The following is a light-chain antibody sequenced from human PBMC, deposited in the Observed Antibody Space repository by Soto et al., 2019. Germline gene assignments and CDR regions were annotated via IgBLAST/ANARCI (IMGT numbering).Light chain of an antibody. CDR1: ISDIGGYNF. CDR3: CSYAGSSTYVL. J-gene: IGLJ2*01. V-gene: IGLV2-14*01. CDR2: DVN. Sequence: QSALTQPASVSGSPGQSITISCTGTISDIGGYNFVSWYQHHPGKAPKLMIYDVNNRPSRISNRFSGSKSGNTASLTITGLQAEDEADYYCCSYAGSSTYVLFGGGTKLTVL.